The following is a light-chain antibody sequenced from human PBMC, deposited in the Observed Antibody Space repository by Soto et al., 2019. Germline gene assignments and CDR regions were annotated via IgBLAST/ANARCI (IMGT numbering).Light chain of an antibody. CDR1: SSDVGAYIY. J-gene: IGLJ3*02. CDR3: SSHAGSNNLV. CDR2: EVN. Sequence: QSVLTQPASVSGSPGQSITISCGGTSSDVGAYIYVSWYQQYPGKAPKLIIYEVNNRPSGVSGRFSGSKSDTTAYLTISGLQAEDEADYYCSSHAGSNNLVFGGGTKLTVL. V-gene: IGLV2-14*03.